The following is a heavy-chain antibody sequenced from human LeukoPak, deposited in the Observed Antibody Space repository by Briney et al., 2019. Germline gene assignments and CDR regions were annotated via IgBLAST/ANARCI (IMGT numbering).Heavy chain of an antibody. CDR2: ISSSGSTI. CDR1: GFTFSSYE. D-gene: IGHD5-24*01. CDR3: AREGYMATINY. Sequence: PGGSLRLSCAASGFTFSSYEMNWVRQAPGKGLEWVSYISSSGSTIYYADSVKGRFTISRDNAKNSLYLQMNSLRAEDTAVYCCAREGYMATINYWGQGTLVTVSS. J-gene: IGHJ4*02. V-gene: IGHV3-48*03.